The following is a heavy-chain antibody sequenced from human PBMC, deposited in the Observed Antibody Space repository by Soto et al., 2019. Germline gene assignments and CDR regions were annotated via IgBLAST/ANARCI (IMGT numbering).Heavy chain of an antibody. CDR2: ISYDGSNK. CDR3: ARDPKWLSIYYYYGMDV. D-gene: IGHD5-12*01. J-gene: IGHJ6*01. Sequence: QVQLVESGGGVVQPGRSLRLSCAASGFTFSSYAMHWVRQAPGKGLEWVAVISYDGSNKYYADSVKGRFTISRDNSKNTLYLQMNSLRAEDTAVYYCARDPKWLSIYYYYGMDVW. V-gene: IGHV3-30-3*01. CDR1: GFTFSSYA.